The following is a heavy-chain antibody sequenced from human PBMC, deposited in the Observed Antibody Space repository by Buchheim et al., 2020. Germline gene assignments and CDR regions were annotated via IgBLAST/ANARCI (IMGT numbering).Heavy chain of an antibody. Sequence: QVQLVQSGAEVKKPGASVKVSCKASGYTFTSYYMHWVRQAPGQGLEWMGIINPSGGSTSYAQKFQGRVTMTRDTSTSTVYMELSSLRSEDTAVYYCARARGGYYYGSGRAGVRYGMDVWGQGTT. CDR3: ARARGGYYYGSGRAGVRYGMDV. CDR1: GYTFTSYY. J-gene: IGHJ6*02. D-gene: IGHD3-10*01. V-gene: IGHV1-46*01. CDR2: INPSGGST.